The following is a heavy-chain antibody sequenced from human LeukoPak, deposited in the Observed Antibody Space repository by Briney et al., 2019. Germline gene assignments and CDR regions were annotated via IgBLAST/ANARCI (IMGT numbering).Heavy chain of an antibody. CDR3: ARDIGKYQLLWAFDY. CDR1: GFTFSSYS. CDR2: ISSSSSYI. Sequence: PGGSLRLSCAASGFTFSSYSMNWVRQAPGKGLEWVSSISSSSSYIYYADSVKGRFTISRDNAKNSLYLQMNSLRAEDTALYYCARDIGKYQLLWAFDYWGQGTLVTVSS. V-gene: IGHV3-21*01. D-gene: IGHD2-2*01. J-gene: IGHJ4*02.